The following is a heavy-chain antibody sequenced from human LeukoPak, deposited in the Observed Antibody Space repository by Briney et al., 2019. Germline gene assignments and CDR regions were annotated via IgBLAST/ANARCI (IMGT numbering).Heavy chain of an antibody. D-gene: IGHD1-1*01. CDR2: ISGSGGST. CDR3: ARDGGTGIPFDY. Sequence: GGSLRLSCAASGFTFSSYAMSWVRQAPGKGLEWVSAISGSGGSTNYADSVKGRFTISRDNAKNSLYLQMNSLRAEDTAVYYCARDGGTGIPFDYWGQGTLVTVSS. V-gene: IGHV3-23*01. CDR1: GFTFSSYA. J-gene: IGHJ4*02.